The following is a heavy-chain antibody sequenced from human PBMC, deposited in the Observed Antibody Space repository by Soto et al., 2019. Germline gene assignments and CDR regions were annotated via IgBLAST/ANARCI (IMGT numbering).Heavy chain of an antibody. CDR2: INHSRST. J-gene: IGHJ4*02. D-gene: IGHD2-8*02. Sequence: QVQLQQWGARLLKPSETLSLPCAVYGGSFSGYYWTWIRQPPGTGLEWIGEINHSRSTNYNPSLKSRVTISVDTSKNQFSLKLTSVTAADTAVYYCARDKITGLFDYWGQGTLVTVSS. V-gene: IGHV4-34*01. CDR3: ARDKITGLFDY. CDR1: GGSFSGYY.